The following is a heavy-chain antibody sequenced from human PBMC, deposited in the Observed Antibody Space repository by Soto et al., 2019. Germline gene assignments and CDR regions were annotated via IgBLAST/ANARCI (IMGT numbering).Heavy chain of an antibody. CDR2: IDPSDSYT. CDR1: GYRFTSYW. J-gene: IGHJ4*02. D-gene: IGHD6-19*01. V-gene: IGHV5-10-1*01. Sequence: GESLKISCKGSGYRFTSYWISWVRQMPGKGLEWMGRIDPSDSYTNYSPSFQGHVTISADKSISTAYLQWSSLKASDAAMYYCARHVVGARGWLEEPLWGQGTLVTVSS. CDR3: ARHVVGARGWLEEPL.